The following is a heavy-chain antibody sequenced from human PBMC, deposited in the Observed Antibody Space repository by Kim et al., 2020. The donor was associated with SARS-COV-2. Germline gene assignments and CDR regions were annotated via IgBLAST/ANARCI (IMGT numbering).Heavy chain of an antibody. J-gene: IGHJ5*02. Sequence: SETLSLTCTVSGGSISSSSYYWGWIRQPPGKGLEWIGSIYYSGSTYYNPSLKSRVTISVDTSKNQFSLKLSSVTAADTAVYYCARVGTMVRGFWFDPWGQGTLVTVSS. D-gene: IGHD3-10*01. CDR2: IYYSGST. CDR3: ARVGTMVRGFWFDP. V-gene: IGHV4-39*07. CDR1: GGSISSSSYY.